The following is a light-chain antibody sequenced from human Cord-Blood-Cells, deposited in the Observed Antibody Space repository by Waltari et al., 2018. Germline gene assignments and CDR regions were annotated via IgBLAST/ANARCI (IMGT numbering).Light chain of an antibody. V-gene: IGKV1-39*01. CDR2: AAS. CDR3: QQSYSTPYT. Sequence: DIQMTQSPSSLSASVGDRVTINCRASQSISSYLNWYQQKPGKAPKLLIYAASSLQSGVPSRFSGSGSGTDFTLTISSLQPEYFATYYCQQSYSTPYTFGQGTKLEIK. CDR1: QSISSY. J-gene: IGKJ2*01.